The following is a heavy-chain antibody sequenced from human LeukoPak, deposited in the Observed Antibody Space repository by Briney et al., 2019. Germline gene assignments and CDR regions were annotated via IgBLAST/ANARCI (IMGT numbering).Heavy chain of an antibody. J-gene: IGHJ4*02. CDR1: GFTSSTYT. V-gene: IGHV3-48*02. CDR2: ISSTSSTI. Sequence: PGGSLRLSCAASGFTSSTYTMNWVRQAPGKGLEWVSSISSTSSTIYYADSVKGRFTISRDNAKNSLYLQMNSLRDEDTAVYYCARATVGDYWGQGTLVTVSS. D-gene: IGHD4-23*01. CDR3: ARATVGDY.